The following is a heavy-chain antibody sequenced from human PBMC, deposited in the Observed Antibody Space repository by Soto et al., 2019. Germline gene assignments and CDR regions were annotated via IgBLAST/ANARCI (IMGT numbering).Heavy chain of an antibody. V-gene: IGHV4-59*01. CDR3: ARVPRGSSYGYFDY. CDR1: GCSLSDFF. Sequence: XETLSLTCTVSGCSLSDFFWSWIRQPPGKGLDWIGYIYYSGHTNYNPSLKSRVTISVDTSKNQFSLNLSSVAAADTAVYYCARVPRGSSYGYFDYWGQGTLVTVSS. D-gene: IGHD5-18*01. CDR2: IYYSGHT. J-gene: IGHJ4*02.